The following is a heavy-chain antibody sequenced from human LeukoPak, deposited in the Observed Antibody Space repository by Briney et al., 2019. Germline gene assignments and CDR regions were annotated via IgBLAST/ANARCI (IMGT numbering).Heavy chain of an antibody. CDR2: ISSSGTTI. Sequence: GGSLRLSCTASGFIFSRNNMNWVRQAPGKGLEWVSYISSSGTTIYHADSVKGRFTISRDNAENSLYLQMNSLRDEDTAVYYCACARTGGAYLDYWGLGTLVTVSS. CDR1: GFIFSRNN. J-gene: IGHJ4*02. CDR3: ACARTGGAYLDY. D-gene: IGHD1-1*01. V-gene: IGHV3-48*02.